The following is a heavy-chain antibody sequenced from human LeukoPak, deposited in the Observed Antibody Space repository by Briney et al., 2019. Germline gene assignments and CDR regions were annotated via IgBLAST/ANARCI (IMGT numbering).Heavy chain of an antibody. V-gene: IGHV4-4*07. J-gene: IGHJ4*02. CDR2: IYTSGST. Sequence: SETLSLTCTVSGGSISSYHWSWIRQPAGKGLEWIGRIYTSGSTDYNPSLKSRVTISVDTSKNQFSLKLSSVTAADTAVYYCARRRRYYGSGSFLSYYFDYWGQGTLVTVSS. D-gene: IGHD3-10*01. CDR1: GGSISSYH. CDR3: ARRRRYYGSGSFLSYYFDY.